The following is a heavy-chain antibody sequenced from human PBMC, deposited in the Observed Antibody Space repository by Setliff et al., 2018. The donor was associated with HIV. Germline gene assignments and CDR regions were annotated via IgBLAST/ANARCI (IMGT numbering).Heavy chain of an antibody. CDR1: GGSASNSCYY. Sequence: PSETLSLTCTVSGGSASNSCYYWAWIRQPPGKGLEYIGSIYYNEKTYYSPSLKSRVTISIDTSKNQFSLNLTSVTAADSAVYYCASRVYYYDSNNFLREEGFDPWGQGTLVTVSS. D-gene: IGHD3-22*01. CDR3: ASRVYYYDSNNFLREEGFDP. J-gene: IGHJ5*02. V-gene: IGHV4-39*01. CDR2: IYYNEKT.